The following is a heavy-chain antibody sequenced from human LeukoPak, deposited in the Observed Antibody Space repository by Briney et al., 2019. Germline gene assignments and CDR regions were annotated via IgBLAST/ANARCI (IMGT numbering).Heavy chain of an antibody. V-gene: IGHV1-2*02. CDR1: GYTFTGYY. J-gene: IGHJ6*03. CDR2: INPNSGGT. CDR3: ARQRAASRVPYYKDV. Sequence: ASVKVSCKASGYTFTGYYMHWVRQAPGQGLEWMGWINPNSGGTNYAQKFQGRVTMTRDTSISTAYMELSRLRSDDTAVYYCARQRAASRVPYYKDVWGKGTTVTVSS. D-gene: IGHD3-10*01.